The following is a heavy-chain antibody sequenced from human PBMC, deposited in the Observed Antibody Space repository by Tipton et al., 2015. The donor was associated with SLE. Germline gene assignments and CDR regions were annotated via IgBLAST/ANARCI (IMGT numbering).Heavy chain of an antibody. CDR3: ASVAYSGSSPGY. D-gene: IGHD1-26*01. Sequence: GLVKPSETLSLTCAVSGYSISSGSYWGWIRQSPGKGLEWIGRIYTSGSTNYNPSLKSRVTISVDTSKNQFSLKLSSVTAADTAVYYCASVAYSGSSPGYWGQGTLVTVSS. CDR1: GYSISSGSY. J-gene: IGHJ4*02. CDR2: IYTSGST. V-gene: IGHV4-38-2*01.